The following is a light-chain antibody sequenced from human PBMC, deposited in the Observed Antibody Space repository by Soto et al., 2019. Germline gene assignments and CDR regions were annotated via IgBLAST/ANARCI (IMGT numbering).Light chain of an antibody. Sequence: AIQLTQSPSSLSASVGDRVTITCRASQGISSALAWYQQKPGKAPKLLIYDASSLESGVPSRFSGSGSGTDLTLTISSLQPEDFATYYCQQFNSYPRTFGQGTRLAIK. CDR2: DAS. CDR3: QQFNSYPRT. V-gene: IGKV1-13*02. CDR1: QGISSA. J-gene: IGKJ5*01.